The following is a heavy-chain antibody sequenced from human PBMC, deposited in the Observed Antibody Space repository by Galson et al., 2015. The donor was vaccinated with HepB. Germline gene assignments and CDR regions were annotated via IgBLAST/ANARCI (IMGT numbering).Heavy chain of an antibody. CDR1: GYTFTSYD. D-gene: IGHD6-6*01. J-gene: IGHJ3*02. Sequence: SVKVSCKASGYTFTSYDINWVRQATGQGLEWMGWMNPNSGNTGYAQKFQGRVTMTRNTSISTAYMELSSLRSEDTAVYYCARYSSSSHDAFDIWGQGTMVTVSS. CDR2: MNPNSGNT. V-gene: IGHV1-8*01. CDR3: ARYSSSSHDAFDI.